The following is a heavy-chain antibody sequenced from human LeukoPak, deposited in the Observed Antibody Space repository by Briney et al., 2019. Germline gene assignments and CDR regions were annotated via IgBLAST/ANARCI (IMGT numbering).Heavy chain of an antibody. J-gene: IGHJ4*02. V-gene: IGHV3-15*01. CDR3: TAYYYGSGSNYNDY. D-gene: IGHD3-10*01. CDR2: IKNKADGGTT. Sequence: GWSLRLSCAASGFTFSNAWMSWVRQAPGKGLEWVGRIKNKADGGTTGYAAPVKGRFTISRDDSKNTLYLQMNSLKTEDTALYYCTAYYYGSGSNYNDYWGQGTLVTVSS. CDR1: GFTFSNAW.